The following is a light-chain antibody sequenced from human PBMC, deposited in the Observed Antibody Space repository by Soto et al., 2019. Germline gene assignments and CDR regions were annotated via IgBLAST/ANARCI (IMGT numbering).Light chain of an antibody. CDR2: EVS. J-gene: IGLJ2*01. V-gene: IGLV2-14*01. Sequence: QSALTQPASVSGSPGQSITISCTGTSSDVGASKYVSWYQQHPGKDPKLMIYEVSNRPSGVSNRFSGSKSGNTASLTISGLQAEDEADYYCSSYTSTITVLFGGGTKLTVL. CDR1: SSDVGASKY. CDR3: SSYTSTITVL.